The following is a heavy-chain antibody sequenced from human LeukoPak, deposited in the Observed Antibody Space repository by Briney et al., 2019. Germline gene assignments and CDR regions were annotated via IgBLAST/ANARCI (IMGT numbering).Heavy chain of an antibody. J-gene: IGHJ4*02. CDR2: INPNSGGT. CDR3: ARGFPQHRGYFGY. CDR1: GYTFTSYG. D-gene: IGHD1-14*01. Sequence: ASVKVSCKASGYTFTSYGISWVRQAPGQGLEWMGWINPNSGGTNYAQKFQGRVTMTRDTSISTAYMELSSLRSEDTAVYYCARGFPQHRGYFGYWGQGTLVTVSS. V-gene: IGHV1-2*02.